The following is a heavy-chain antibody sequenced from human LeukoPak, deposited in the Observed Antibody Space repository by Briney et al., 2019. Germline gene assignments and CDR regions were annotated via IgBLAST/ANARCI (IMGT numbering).Heavy chain of an antibody. CDR2: ISSSSSTI. CDR3: ARDSRSSSSTFYYYYYGMDV. J-gene: IGHJ6*02. D-gene: IGHD6-6*01. Sequence: PGGSLRLSCAASGFSFSSYSMNWFRQAPGKGLEWVSYISSSSSTIYYTDSVKGRFTISRDNAKNSLYLQMNSLRAEDTAVYYCARDSRSSSSTFYYYYYGMDVWGQGTTVTVSS. V-gene: IGHV3-48*04. CDR1: GFSFSSYS.